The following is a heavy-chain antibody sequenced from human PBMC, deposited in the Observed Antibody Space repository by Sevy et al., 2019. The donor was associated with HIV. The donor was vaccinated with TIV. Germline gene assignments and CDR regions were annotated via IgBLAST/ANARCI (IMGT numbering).Heavy chain of an antibody. J-gene: IGHJ3*01. D-gene: IGHD6-13*01. CDR1: GGSINSGGYS. CDR3: ARGRVGDSSSWYGAFDV. Sequence: SETLSLTCAVSGGSINSGGYSWSWIRQPPGRGLEWIGYIFQRGATYYIPSLQSRVSISVDMSKNQFSLNLRSVTAADRAVYYCARGRVGDSSSWYGAFDVWGQGTMVTVSS. V-gene: IGHV4-30-2*01. CDR2: IFQRGAT.